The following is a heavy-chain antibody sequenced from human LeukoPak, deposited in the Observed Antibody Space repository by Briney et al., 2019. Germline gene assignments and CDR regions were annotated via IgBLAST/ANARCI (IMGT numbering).Heavy chain of an antibody. CDR2: IIPIFGTA. CDR3: ARGPKTTVVRNYYYYYMDV. J-gene: IGHJ6*03. D-gene: IGHD4-23*01. V-gene: IGHV1-69*06. Sequence: SVKVSCKASGGTFSSYAISWVRQAPGQGLEWMGGIIPIFGTANYAQKFQGRVTITADKSTSTAYMELSSLRSEDTAVYYCARGPKTTVVRNYYYYYMDVWGKGTTVTVSS. CDR1: GGTFSSYA.